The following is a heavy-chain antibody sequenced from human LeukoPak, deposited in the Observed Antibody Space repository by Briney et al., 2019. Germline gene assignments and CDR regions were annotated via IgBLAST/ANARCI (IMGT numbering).Heavy chain of an antibody. CDR1: GYSFTGYY. J-gene: IGHJ3*02. CDR3: ARAKSSGWSKDAFDI. V-gene: IGHV1-2*02. Sequence: GASVKVSCKASGYSFTGYYIHWVRQAPGQGLEWMGWINPNSGGTNFAQKLQGRVTMTTDTSTSTAYMELRSLRSDDTAVYYCARAKSSGWSKDAFDIWGQGTMVTVSS. CDR2: INPNSGGT. D-gene: IGHD6-19*01.